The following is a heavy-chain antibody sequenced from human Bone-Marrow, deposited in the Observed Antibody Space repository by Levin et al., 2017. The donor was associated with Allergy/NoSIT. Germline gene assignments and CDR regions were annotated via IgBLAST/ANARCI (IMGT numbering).Heavy chain of an antibody. Sequence: GESLKISCAASGFTFSNAWMTWVRQAPGKGLEWVGRIKGKAEGETTDYAAPVKGRFTISRDDSKNTLPLQMNSLKTEDTAVYYCTTDGVIIWGLGGVGYWGQGTLVTVSS. CDR3: TTDGVIIWGLGGVGY. J-gene: IGHJ4*02. CDR1: GFTFSNAW. CDR2: IKGKAEGETT. D-gene: IGHD7-27*01. V-gene: IGHV3-15*01.